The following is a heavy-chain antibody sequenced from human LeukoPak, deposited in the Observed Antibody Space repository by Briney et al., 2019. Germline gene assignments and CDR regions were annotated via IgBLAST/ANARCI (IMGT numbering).Heavy chain of an antibody. D-gene: IGHD3-22*01. CDR2: VNPTSGGT. V-gene: IGHV1-2*02. CDR1: GYTFTSYY. J-gene: IGHJ4*02. CDR3: ARVYYYYDSSGILTLYFDY. Sequence: ASVKVSCKTSGYTFTSYYMHWVRQAPGQGXEWMGWVNPTSGGTNYAQKFQGRVTMTRDTSISTAYMELSRLRSDDTAVYYCARVYYYYDSSGILTLYFDYWGQGTLVTVSS.